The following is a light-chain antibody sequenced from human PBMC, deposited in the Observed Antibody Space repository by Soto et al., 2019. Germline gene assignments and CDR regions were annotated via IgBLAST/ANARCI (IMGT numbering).Light chain of an antibody. Sequence: LTQPPSASGTPGQRVTISCSTSSSNLGDNTVNWYQHVPGTAPKLLIYSYDQRPSGVPDRFSGSKSGTSASLAISGLQSEDEADYYCAAWDASLDGYVFGTGTKVTVL. V-gene: IGLV1-44*01. CDR1: SSNLGDNT. CDR3: AAWDASLDGYV. CDR2: SYD. J-gene: IGLJ1*01.